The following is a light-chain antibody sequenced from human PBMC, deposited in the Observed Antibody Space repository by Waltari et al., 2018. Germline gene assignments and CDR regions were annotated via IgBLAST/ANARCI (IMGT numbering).Light chain of an antibody. J-gene: IGLJ2*01. CDR1: TTNIGRTI. V-gene: IGLV1-44*01. CDR3: AAWDDSLNVI. CDR2: SDN. Sequence: QSVLTQPPPASGTPGHRVTTSCAASTTNIGRTIGTWYQLLPRVAPKLLIYSDNQRPSGVPDRFSGSRSGNSASLAISGLQSEDEADYYCAAWDDSLNVIFGGGTKLTVL.